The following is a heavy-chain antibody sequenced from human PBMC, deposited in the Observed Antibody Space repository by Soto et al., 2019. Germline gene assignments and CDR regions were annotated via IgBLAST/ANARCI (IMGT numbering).Heavy chain of an antibody. CDR1: NGSITSGNW. D-gene: IGHD3-16*01. V-gene: IGHV4-4*02. CDR3: ARVWGALAPIAGWFGP. Sequence: QVQLQESGPGLVKPSGTLSLTCAVSNGSITSGNWWSWVRQPPGKGLEWIGDIYQTGSTNYNPSLRIRVIISGEKSKITFSRSLSSVPAAATAVYFCARVWGALAPIAGWFGPWGRGIRVPVSS. J-gene: IGHJ5*02. CDR2: IYQTGST.